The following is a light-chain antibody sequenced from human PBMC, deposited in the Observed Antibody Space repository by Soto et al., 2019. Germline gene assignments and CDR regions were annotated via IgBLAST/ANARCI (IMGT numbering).Light chain of an antibody. CDR3: SSYTSSSTVV. CDR1: SSDVGGYNY. V-gene: IGLV2-14*01. J-gene: IGLJ2*01. CDR2: DVD. Sequence: QSALTQPASVYGSPGQSITISCTGTSSDVGGYNYVSWYQQHPGKAPKLMIYDVDNRPSGVSNRFSGSRSGNTASLTISGLQAEDEADYYCSSYTSSSTVVFGGGTKLTVL.